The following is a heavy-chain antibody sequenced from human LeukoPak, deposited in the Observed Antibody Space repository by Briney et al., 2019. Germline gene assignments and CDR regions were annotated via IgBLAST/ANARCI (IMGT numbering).Heavy chain of an antibody. Sequence: GGSLRLSCAASGFTFSSYAMHWVRQAPGKGLEWVAVISYDGSNKYYADSVKGRFTISRDNSKNTLYLQMNSLRAEDTAVYYCATIAAAFDFDYWGQGTLVTVSS. J-gene: IGHJ4*02. V-gene: IGHV3-30-3*01. D-gene: IGHD6-13*01. CDR3: ATIAAAFDFDY. CDR2: ISYDGSNK. CDR1: GFTFSSYA.